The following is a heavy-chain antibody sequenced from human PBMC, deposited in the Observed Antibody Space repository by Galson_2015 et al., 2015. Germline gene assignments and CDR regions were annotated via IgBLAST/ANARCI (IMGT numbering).Heavy chain of an antibody. D-gene: IGHD6-19*01. V-gene: IGHV3-48*03. CDR1: GFTFSSYE. CDR2: ISSSGSTI. CDR3: ASIVWSGWYDY. J-gene: IGHJ4*02. Sequence: SLRLSCAASGFTFSSYEMNWVRQAPGKGLEWVSYISSSGSTIYYADSVKGRFTISRDNAKNSLYLQMNSLRAEDTAVYYCASIVWSGWYDYWGQGTLVTVSS.